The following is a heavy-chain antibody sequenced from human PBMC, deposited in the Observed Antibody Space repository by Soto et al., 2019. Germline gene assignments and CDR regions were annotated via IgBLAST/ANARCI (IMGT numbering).Heavy chain of an antibody. D-gene: IGHD1-1*01. CDR1: GLTISGKKY. CDR3: ATWHEREHAFDV. J-gene: IGHJ3*01. V-gene: IGHV3-53*01. CDR2: LYDVDGS. Sequence: DVQLVESGGGLIQPGESLRLSCAAFGLTISGKKYVAWVRQAPGKGLEWVSALYDVDGSFYADSVTGRFTTSRDSSKTTVYLQMNDLRPDDTAGYYCATWHEREHAFDVWGQGTTVTISS.